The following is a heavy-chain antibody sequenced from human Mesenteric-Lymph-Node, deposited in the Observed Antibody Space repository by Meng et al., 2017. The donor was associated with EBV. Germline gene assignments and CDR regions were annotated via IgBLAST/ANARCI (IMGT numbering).Heavy chain of an antibody. CDR2: SGRS. CDR3: ARRLHYYGCLGS. J-gene: IGHJ4*02. CDR1: GGAISSDL. V-gene: IGHV4-39*01. Sequence: QLQRQESGPGLVTPSETLSLTCSISGGAISSDLWGWIRQPPGKGLEWIGDSGRSNYNPSLKSRVTISVDTSKNQFSLKLSSVTAADTAVYYCARRLHYYGCLGSWSQGTLVTVSS. D-gene: IGHD3-10*01.